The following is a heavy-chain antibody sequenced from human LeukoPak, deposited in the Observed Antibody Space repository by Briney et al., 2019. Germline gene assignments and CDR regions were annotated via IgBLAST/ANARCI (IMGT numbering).Heavy chain of an antibody. D-gene: IGHD5-18*01. CDR2: IIPIFGTA. Sequence: GASVKVSCKASGGTFSSYAISWVRQAPGQGLEWMGGIIPIFGTANYAQKFQGRVTITADESTSTAYMELSSLRSEDTAVYYCARAEVQLRLGSGYYYGMDVWGQGTTVTVSS. CDR1: GGTFSSYA. J-gene: IGHJ6*02. V-gene: IGHV1-69*13. CDR3: ARAEVQLRLGSGYYYGMDV.